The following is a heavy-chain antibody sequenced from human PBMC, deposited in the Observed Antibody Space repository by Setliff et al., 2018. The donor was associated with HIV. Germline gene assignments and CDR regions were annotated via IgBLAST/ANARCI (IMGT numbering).Heavy chain of an antibody. V-gene: IGHV4-39*01. CDR1: GDSVNDRSYF. D-gene: IGHD6-13*01. CDR3: ARGPIRDSSGVRWFLGVESWYSGIDY. CDR2: FYYNGDS. J-gene: IGHJ4*02. Sequence: SETLSLTCTVSGDSVNDRSYFWGWIRQPPGKGLEWIGTFYYNGDSRYNPSLKSLVTISVDTSKNQFSLNLNSVTAADTAVYFCARGPIRDSSGVRWFLGVESWYSGIDYWGQGTRVTVSS.